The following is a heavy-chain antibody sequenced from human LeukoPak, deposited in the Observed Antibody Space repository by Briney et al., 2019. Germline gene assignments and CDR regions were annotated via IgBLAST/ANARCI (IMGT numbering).Heavy chain of an antibody. CDR1: GYTFTAYY. J-gene: IGHJ5*02. CDR3: ARSPGYCNSASCYGWFDP. Sequence: ASVKVSCKASGYTFTAYYMHWVRQAPGQGLEWMGWIDLNSGGTNYAQKFQGRVTMTRDTSISTAYMELSRLKSDDTAVYYCARSPGYCNSASCYGWFDPLGQGTLVTVSS. D-gene: IGHD2-2*01. V-gene: IGHV1-2*02. CDR2: IDLNSGGT.